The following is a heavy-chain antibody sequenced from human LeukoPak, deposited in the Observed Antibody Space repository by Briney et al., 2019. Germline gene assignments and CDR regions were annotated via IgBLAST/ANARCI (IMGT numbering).Heavy chain of an antibody. CDR2: FRYSGSN. CDR3: ARGRTIFGVLNEGPILDY. CDR1: GGSISSYY. V-gene: IGHV4-59*08. J-gene: IGHJ4*02. Sequence: SETLSLTCTVSGGSISSYYWTWIRQPPGKGLKWIGYFRYSGSNYDNPSLKSRVRISVDTSRDQFSLKVTSVTAADTAVYFCARGRTIFGVLNEGPILDYWGQGILVTVSS. D-gene: IGHD3-3*01.